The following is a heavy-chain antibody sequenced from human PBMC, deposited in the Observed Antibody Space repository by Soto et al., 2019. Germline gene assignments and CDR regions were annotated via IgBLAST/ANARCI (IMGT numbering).Heavy chain of an antibody. CDR1: GFTFSSYG. Sequence: QVQLVESGGGVVQPGRSLRLSCAASGFTFSSYGMHWVRQDPGKGLEWVAVIWYDGSNKYYADSVKGRFPISRDKSKNTLYLQMNSLRAEDTAVYYCASDYLVVPPRVIDYWGQGTLVTVSS. CDR2: IWYDGSNK. D-gene: IGHD2-2*01. V-gene: IGHV3-33*01. J-gene: IGHJ4*02. CDR3: ASDYLVVPPRVIDY.